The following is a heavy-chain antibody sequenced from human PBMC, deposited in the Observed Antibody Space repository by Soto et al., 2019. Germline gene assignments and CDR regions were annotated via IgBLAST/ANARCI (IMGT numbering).Heavy chain of an antibody. J-gene: IGHJ5*02. CDR1: GGSFSGYY. CDR2: INDSGST. V-gene: IGHV4-34*01. Sequence: DTLSLTCAVYGGSFSGYYWNWIRQPPGKGLEWIGEINDSGSTNYNPSLRSRVTISVDTSKNQFSLKLSSVNAADTAVYYCARQRWSTSMEYKRGHCLDPCGQGTLVTVSS. CDR3: ARQRWSTSMEYKRGHCLDP. D-gene: IGHD3-3*01.